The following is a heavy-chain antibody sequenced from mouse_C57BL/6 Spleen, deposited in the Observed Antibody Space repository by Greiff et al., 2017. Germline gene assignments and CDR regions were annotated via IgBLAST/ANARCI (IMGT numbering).Heavy chain of an antibody. CDR1: GYTFTSYW. D-gene: IGHD2-13*01. Sequence: VQLQQPGAELVKPGASVKLSCKASGYTFTSYWMHWVKQRPGQGLEWIGMIHPNSGSTNYNEKFKSKATLTVDKSSSTAYMQLSSLTSADSAVYYCARRLLRDYFDYWGQGTTLTVSS. J-gene: IGHJ2*01. CDR3: ARRLLRDYFDY. V-gene: IGHV1-64*01. CDR2: IHPNSGST.